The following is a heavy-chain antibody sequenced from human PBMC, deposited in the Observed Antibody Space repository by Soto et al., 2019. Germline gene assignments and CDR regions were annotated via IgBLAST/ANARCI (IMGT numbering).Heavy chain of an antibody. CDR3: ARRGSGSYYDY. D-gene: IGHD1-26*01. CDR1: GFTFSSYA. CDR2: ISGSGGSM. V-gene: IGHV3-23*01. Sequence: EVQLLESGGGLVQPGGSLRLSCAASGFTFSSYAMRWVRQASGKGLEWVSAISGSGGSMYYADSVKGRFTISRDNSKNTLYLQMNSLRAEDTAVYYCARRGSGSYYDYWGQGTLVTVSS. J-gene: IGHJ4*02.